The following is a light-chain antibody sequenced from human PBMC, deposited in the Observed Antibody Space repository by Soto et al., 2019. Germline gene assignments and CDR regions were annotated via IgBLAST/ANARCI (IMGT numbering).Light chain of an antibody. CDR3: QQSFSTPRT. CDR2: GAS. CDR1: QTISTY. J-gene: IGKJ1*01. V-gene: IGKV1-39*01. Sequence: EIQMTQYPSSLSASVGDRVTITRRASQTISTYLNWYQQKPGKAPKLLIYGASSLQSGVPSRFSGSGSGTDFTLTISSLQPEDFGTYYCQQSFSTPRTFGQGTKVDIK.